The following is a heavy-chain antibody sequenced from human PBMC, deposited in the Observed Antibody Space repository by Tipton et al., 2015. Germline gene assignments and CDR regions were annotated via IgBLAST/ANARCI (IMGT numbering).Heavy chain of an antibody. D-gene: IGHD3-3*01. CDR1: GFTLRDYG. Sequence: GSLRLSCVGSGFTLRDYGMNWVRQAPGKGLGWVSTISVSGTYTYYADSVKGRFTISRDNSKNTLYLQMNSLRAEDTAVYYCARRNPATSDFWSDYSHTHYFNYWGQGTLVTVSS. J-gene: IGHJ4*02. CDR2: ISVSGTYT. V-gene: IGHV3-23*01. CDR3: ARRNPATSDFWSDYSHTHYFNY.